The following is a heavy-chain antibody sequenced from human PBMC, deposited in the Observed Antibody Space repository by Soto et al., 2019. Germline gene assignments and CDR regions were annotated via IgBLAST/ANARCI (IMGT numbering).Heavy chain of an antibody. CDR1: VCSFSNSW. J-gene: IGHJ1*01. V-gene: IGHV3-7*01. CDR2: IKEDGSEK. CDR3: VRYCSTSPPTGAHTRIFDC. Sequence: GSLRLSCASSVCSFSNSWMTCVGESPGKWLEWVANIKEDGSEKYYVDSLKGRFTISRDNAKNSLYLQMNSLRDEDTALYYCVRYCSTSPPTGAHTRIFDCRGQCTLVTVSS. D-gene: IGHD2-2*01.